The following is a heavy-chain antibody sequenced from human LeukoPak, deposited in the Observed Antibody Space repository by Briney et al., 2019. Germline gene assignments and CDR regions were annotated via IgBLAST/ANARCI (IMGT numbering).Heavy chain of an antibody. CDR2: INHSGST. CDR3: ASLDSSSWYGRDDY. Sequence: SETLSLTCTVSGGSISSYYWSWIRQPPGKGLEWIGEINHSGSTNYNPSLKSRVTISVDTSKNQFSLKLSSVTAADTAVYYCASLDSSSWYGRDDYWGQGTLVTVSS. CDR1: GGSISSYY. J-gene: IGHJ4*02. V-gene: IGHV4-34*01. D-gene: IGHD6-13*01.